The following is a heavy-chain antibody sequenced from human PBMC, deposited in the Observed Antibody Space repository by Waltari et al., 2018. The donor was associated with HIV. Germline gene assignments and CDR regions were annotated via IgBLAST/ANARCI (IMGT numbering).Heavy chain of an antibody. CDR3: ASPDTTMVHGHYYFNHMDV. CDR2: IYTGGST. J-gene: IGHJ6*02. D-gene: IGHD5-18*01. V-gene: IGHV3-66*01. CDR1: GFTVSSNY. Sequence: EVQLVESGGGLVQPGGSLRLSCAASGFTVSSNYMSWVRQAPGKGLEWVSLIYTGGSTYYADSVKGRFTISRDNSKNTLYLQMNSLRAEDTAVYYCASPDTTMVHGHYYFNHMDVWGQGTTVTVSS.